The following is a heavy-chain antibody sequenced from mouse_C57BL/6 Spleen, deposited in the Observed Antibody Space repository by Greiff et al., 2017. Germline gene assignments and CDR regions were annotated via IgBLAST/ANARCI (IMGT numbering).Heavy chain of an antibody. CDR1: GFSLSTSGMG. D-gene: IGHD2-1*01. CDR3: ARNYGNFDY. J-gene: IGHJ2*01. Sequence: QVTLKESGPGILQSSQTLSLTCSFSGFSLSTSGMGVSWIRQPSGKGLEWLAHIYWDDDKRSNPSLKSRLTISKDTSRNQVFLKITSVDTADTATYYCARNYGNFDYWGQGTTLTVSS. V-gene: IGHV8-12*01. CDR2: IYWDDDK.